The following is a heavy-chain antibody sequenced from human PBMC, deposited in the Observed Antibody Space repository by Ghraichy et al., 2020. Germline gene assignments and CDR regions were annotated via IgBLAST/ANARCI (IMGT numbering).Heavy chain of an antibody. CDR3: ARALRGASLDY. V-gene: IGHV3-21*01. J-gene: IGHJ4*02. CDR2: ISSSSSYI. D-gene: IGHD1-26*01. CDR1: GFTFSSYS. Sequence: GESMNISCAASGFTFSSYSMNWVRQAPGKGLEWVSSISSSSSYIYYADSVKGRFTISRDNAKNSLYLQMNSLRAEDTAVYYCARALRGASLDYWGQGTLVTVSS.